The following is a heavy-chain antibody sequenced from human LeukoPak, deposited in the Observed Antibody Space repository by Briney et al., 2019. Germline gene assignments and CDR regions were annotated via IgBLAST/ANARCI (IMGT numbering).Heavy chain of an antibody. CDR1: GFTFSSYA. CDR2: ISGSGGST. D-gene: IGHD3-3*01. CDR3: ARDLIFGVVRGAFDI. V-gene: IGHV3-23*01. Sequence: GGSLRLSCAASGFTFSSYAMSWVRQAPGKGLEWVSAISGSGGSTYYADSVKGRFTISRDNSKNTLYLQMNSLRAEDTAVYYCARDLIFGVVRGAFDIWGQGTMVTVSS. J-gene: IGHJ3*02.